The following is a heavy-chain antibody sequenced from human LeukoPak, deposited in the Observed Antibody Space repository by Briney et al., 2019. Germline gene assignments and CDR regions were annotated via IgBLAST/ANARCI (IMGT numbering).Heavy chain of an antibody. CDR2: FDPEDGET. CDR3: ARDEDYGGKGY. Sequence: ASVKVSCKVSGYTLTELSMHWVRQAPGKGLEWMGGFDPEDGETIYAQKFQGRVTITRDTSASTAYMELSSLRSEDTAVYYCARDEDYGGKGYWGQGTLVTVSS. J-gene: IGHJ4*02. D-gene: IGHD4-23*01. CDR1: GYTLTELS. V-gene: IGHV1-24*01.